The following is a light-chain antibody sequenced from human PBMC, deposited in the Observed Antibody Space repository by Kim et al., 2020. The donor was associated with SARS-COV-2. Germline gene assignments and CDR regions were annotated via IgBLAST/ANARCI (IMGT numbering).Light chain of an antibody. V-gene: IGKV1-33*01. CDR2: DAS. CDR1: QAISNY. J-gene: IGKJ5*01. Sequence: ASIGDRVTITCQASQAISNYLNWYQHKPGTAPKLLIYDASNLETGVSSRFRGSGSGTDFTFTISSLQPEDIATYYCQQYDNLPITFGQGTRLEIK. CDR3: QQYDNLPIT.